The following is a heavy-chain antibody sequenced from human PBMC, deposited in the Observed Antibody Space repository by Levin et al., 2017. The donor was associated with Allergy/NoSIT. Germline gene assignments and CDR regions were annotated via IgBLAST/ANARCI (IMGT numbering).Heavy chain of an antibody. D-gene: IGHD6-6*01. CDR1: GFTFSSYS. CDR3: ARDRWGYSSSSPNYYYYYGMDV. V-gene: IGHV3-21*01. Sequence: GGSLRLSCAASGFTFSSYSMNWVRQAPGKGLEWVSSISSSSSYIYYADSVKGRFTISRDNAKNSLYLQMNSLRAEDTAVYYCARDRWGYSSSSPNYYYYYGMDVWGQGTTVTVSS. CDR2: ISSSSSYI. J-gene: IGHJ6*02.